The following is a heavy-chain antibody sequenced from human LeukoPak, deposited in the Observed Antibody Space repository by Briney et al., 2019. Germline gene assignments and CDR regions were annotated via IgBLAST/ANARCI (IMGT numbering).Heavy chain of an antibody. CDR1: GGTFSSYA. CDR3: ARASDPAGYYYYYGMDV. Sequence: PRASVKVSRKASGGTFSSYAISWVRQAPGQGLEWMGGIIPIFGTANYAQKFQGRVTITADESTSTAYMELSSLRSEDTAVYYCARASDPAGYYYYYGMDVWGQGTTVTVSS. CDR2: IIPIFGTA. D-gene: IGHD3-10*01. J-gene: IGHJ6*02. V-gene: IGHV1-69*13.